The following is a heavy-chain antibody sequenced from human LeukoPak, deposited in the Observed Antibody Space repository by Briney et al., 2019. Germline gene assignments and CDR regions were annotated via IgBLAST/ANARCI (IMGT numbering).Heavy chain of an antibody. D-gene: IGHD5-12*01. Sequence: ASVKVSCKVSGYTLTELSMHWVRQAPGKGLEWMGGFDPEDGETIYAQKFQGRVTLTTDASTTTAYMELRSLRSDDTAIYYCARGRGYSGYALDYWGQGTQVTVSS. CDR1: GYTLTELS. V-gene: IGHV1-24*01. J-gene: IGHJ4*02. CDR2: FDPEDGET. CDR3: ARGRGYSGYALDY.